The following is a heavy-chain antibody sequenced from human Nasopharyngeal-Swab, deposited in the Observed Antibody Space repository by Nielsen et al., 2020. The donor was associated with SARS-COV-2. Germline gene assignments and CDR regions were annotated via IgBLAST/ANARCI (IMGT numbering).Heavy chain of an antibody. CDR1: GFTFSSYA. Sequence: GGSLRLSCAASGFTFSSYAMHWVRQAPGKGLECVAVISYDGSNKYYADSVKGRFTISRDNSKNTVSLQMNSLRAEDTAIYYCAKDRDSGDDSDDYYHYYGMDVWGQGTTVTVSS. J-gene: IGHJ6*02. CDR2: ISYDGSNK. D-gene: IGHD5-12*01. CDR3: AKDRDSGDDSDDYYHYYGMDV. V-gene: IGHV3-30*04.